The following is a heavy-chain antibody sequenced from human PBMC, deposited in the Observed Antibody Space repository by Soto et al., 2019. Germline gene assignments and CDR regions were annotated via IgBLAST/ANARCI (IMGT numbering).Heavy chain of an antibody. V-gene: IGHV1-18*01. CDR2: ISAYNVNT. CDR1: GYTFTSYG. D-gene: IGHD3-22*01. CDR3: ARNYDSSGYFHFDY. J-gene: IGHJ4*02. Sequence: QVQLVQSGAEVKKPGASVKVSCKASGYTFTSYGISWVRQSTGQGLEWMGWISAYNVNTNYAQKLQGRVTMTTNTSTSTAYMELRSLRSDDTAVYYCARNYDSSGYFHFDYWGQGTLVTVSS.